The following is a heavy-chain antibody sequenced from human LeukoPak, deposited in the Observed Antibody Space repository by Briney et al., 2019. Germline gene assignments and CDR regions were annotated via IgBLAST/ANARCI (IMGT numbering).Heavy chain of an antibody. CDR2: IIPILGIA. CDR1: GGTFSSYT. D-gene: IGHD3-16*02. Sequence: SVKVSCKASGGTFSSYTISWVRQAPGQGLEWMGRIIPILGIANYAQKFQGRVTITADRSTSTAYMELSSLRSEDTAVYYCARLPGGELSLFGDYWGQGTLVTVSS. J-gene: IGHJ4*02. V-gene: IGHV1-69*02. CDR3: ARLPGGELSLFGDY.